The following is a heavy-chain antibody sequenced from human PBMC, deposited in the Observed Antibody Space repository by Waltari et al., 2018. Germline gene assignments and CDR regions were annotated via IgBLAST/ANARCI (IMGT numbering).Heavy chain of an antibody. J-gene: IGHJ2*01. CDR2: IYTSGRT. CDR1: GGSISSYY. V-gene: IGHV4-4*07. Sequence: QVQLQESGPGLVKPSETLSLTCTVSGGSISSYYWRWIRQPAGKGLEWIGSIYTSGRTTDNPDLKSRCTMSVDTSKNQFSLKLSSGAAADTALYYCARVVGVVIAQYFDLWGRGTLVTVSS. D-gene: IGHD2-21*01. CDR3: ARVVGVVIAQYFDL.